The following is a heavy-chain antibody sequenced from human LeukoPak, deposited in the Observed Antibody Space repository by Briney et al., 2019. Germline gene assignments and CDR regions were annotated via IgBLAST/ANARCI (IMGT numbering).Heavy chain of an antibody. V-gene: IGHV4-38-2*02. J-gene: IGHJ4*02. CDR1: GYSISSGYY. CDR2: IYHSGST. CDR3: ARVVGITRIDY. D-gene: IGHD3-10*01. Sequence: PSETLSLTCTVSGYSISSGYYWGWIRQPPGKGLEWIGSIYHSGSTYYNPSLKSRVTISVDTSKKQFSLKLTSMTAADSAVYYCARVVGITRIDYWGQGTLVTVSS.